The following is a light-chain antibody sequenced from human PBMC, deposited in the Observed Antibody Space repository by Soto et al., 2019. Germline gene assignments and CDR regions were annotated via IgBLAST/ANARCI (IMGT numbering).Light chain of an antibody. CDR3: QQYNTYSRT. CDR2: KAS. J-gene: IGKJ2*01. Sequence: DIQMTQSPSTLSASVGDRVTITCRASQNISPWLAWYQQKPGKAPEILIYKASSLESGVPSRFSGSGSGTEFTLTISSLQPDDFATYYCQQYNTYSRTFGQGTKLEIK. V-gene: IGKV1-5*03. CDR1: QNISPW.